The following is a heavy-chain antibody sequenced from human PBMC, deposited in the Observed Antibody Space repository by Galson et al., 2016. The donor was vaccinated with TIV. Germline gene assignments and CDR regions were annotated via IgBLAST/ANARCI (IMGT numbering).Heavy chain of an antibody. J-gene: IGHJ6*02. Sequence: SVKVSCKATGYSFTSYGVSWVRQAPGQGFEWMGWISGYNENTYYGQKFQDRVTMTKDTSTSTAYLEMKRLTSDDTAVYYCARDPTSSPRFISHYYYYGMDVWGQGTTVIVS. CDR2: ISGYNENT. D-gene: IGHD3-16*01. CDR3: ARDPTSSPRFISHYYYYGMDV. V-gene: IGHV1-18*01. CDR1: GYSFTSYG.